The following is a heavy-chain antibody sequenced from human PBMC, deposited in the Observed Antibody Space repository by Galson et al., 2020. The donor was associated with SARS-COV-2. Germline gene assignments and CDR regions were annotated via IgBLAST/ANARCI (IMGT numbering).Heavy chain of an antibody. J-gene: IGHJ5*02. CDR2: FDPEDGET. D-gene: IGHD1-26*01. CDR1: GYTLTELS. CDR3: ATGTPVGATGGFDP. V-gene: IGHV1-24*01. Sequence: ASVQVSCKVSGYTLTELSMHWVRQPPGKGLEWMGGFDPEDGETIYAQKFQGRVTMTEATSTDTAYMELSSLRSEDTAWYYCATGTPVGATGGFDPWGQGTLVTVSS.